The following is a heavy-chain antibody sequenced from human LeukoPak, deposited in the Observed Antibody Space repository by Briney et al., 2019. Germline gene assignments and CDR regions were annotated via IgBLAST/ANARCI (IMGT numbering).Heavy chain of an antibody. D-gene: IGHD3-22*01. CDR3: ARGGGGTYYYDSSGSWAFDI. V-gene: IGHV1-69*05. Sequence: GASVKVSCKASGGTFSSYAISWVRQAPGQGLEWMGGIIPIFGTANYAQKFQGRVTITTDESTSTAYMELSSLRSEDTAVYYCARGGGGTYYYDSSGSWAFDIWGQGTMVTVSS. J-gene: IGHJ3*02. CDR2: IIPIFGTA. CDR1: GGTFSSYA.